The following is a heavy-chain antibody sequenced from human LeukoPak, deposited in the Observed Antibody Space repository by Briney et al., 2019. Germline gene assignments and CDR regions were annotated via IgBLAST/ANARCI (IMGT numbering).Heavy chain of an antibody. Sequence: GGSLRLSCAASGFTFSSYEMNWVRQAPGKGLEWVSYITSDGSIIYYAESVKGRFAISRDNAKNSLHLQMNSLRVEDTAIYYCARDVVRGVSDALDIWGQGTMVTVSS. V-gene: IGHV3-48*03. CDR1: GFTFSSYE. CDR2: ITSDGSII. D-gene: IGHD3-10*01. CDR3: ARDVVRGVSDALDI. J-gene: IGHJ3*02.